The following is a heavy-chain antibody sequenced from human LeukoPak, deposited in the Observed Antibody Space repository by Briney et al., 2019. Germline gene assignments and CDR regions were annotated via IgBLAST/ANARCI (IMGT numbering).Heavy chain of an antibody. CDR1: GYTFTSYD. CDR2: MNPNSGNT. Sequence: ASVKVSCKASGYTFTSYDINWVRQATGQGLEWMGWMNPNSGNTGYAQKFQGRVTMTRNTSISTAYMELSSLGSEDTAVYYCARTAVAEADWFDPWGQGTLVTVSS. V-gene: IGHV1-8*01. CDR3: ARTAVAEADWFDP. D-gene: IGHD6-19*01. J-gene: IGHJ5*02.